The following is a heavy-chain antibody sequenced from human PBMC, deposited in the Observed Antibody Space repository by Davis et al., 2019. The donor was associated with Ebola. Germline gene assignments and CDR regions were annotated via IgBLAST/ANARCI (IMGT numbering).Heavy chain of an antibody. V-gene: IGHV3-30-3*01. Sequence: PGGSLRLSCVASGFNFRTYAMHWVRQAPGKRLRWVAVISHDGTNKYYADSVKGRFTVSRDNSKNTVYLEMNGLRPEDTALYYCARATWMGATPLDYWGQGTLLTVSS. CDR2: ISHDGTNK. CDR1: GFNFRTYA. J-gene: IGHJ4*02. CDR3: ARATWMGATPLDY. D-gene: IGHD1-26*01.